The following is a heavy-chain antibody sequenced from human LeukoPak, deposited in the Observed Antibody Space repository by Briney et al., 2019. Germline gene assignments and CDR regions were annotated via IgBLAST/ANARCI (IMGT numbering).Heavy chain of an antibody. CDR1: GFTFSNFA. CDR3: ARDDYGGKLDI. V-gene: IGHV3-23*01. Sequence: GGSLRLPCAVSGFTFSNFAVNWVRQAPGKGLEWASVIGGGDGSIYYADSVKGRFTISRDNSKNTLYLQMNSLRAEDTAVYYCARDDYGGKLDIWGQGTVVTVSS. J-gene: IGHJ3*02. CDR2: IGGGDGSI. D-gene: IGHD4-23*01.